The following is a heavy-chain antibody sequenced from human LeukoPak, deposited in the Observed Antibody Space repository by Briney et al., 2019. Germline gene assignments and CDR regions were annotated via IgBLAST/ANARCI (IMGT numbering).Heavy chain of an antibody. J-gene: IGHJ4*02. D-gene: IGHD6-13*01. V-gene: IGHV6-1*01. CDR1: GDSVSSNSAA. CDR3: ARGRYSSSGSYYPFDY. CDR2: TYYRSKWYN. Sequence: SQTLSLTCAISGDSVSSNSAAWNWIRQSPSRGLEWLGRTYYRSKWYNDYAVSVKSRITINPDTSKNQFSLQLNSVTPEDTAVYYCARGRYSSSGSYYPFDYWGQGTLVTVSS.